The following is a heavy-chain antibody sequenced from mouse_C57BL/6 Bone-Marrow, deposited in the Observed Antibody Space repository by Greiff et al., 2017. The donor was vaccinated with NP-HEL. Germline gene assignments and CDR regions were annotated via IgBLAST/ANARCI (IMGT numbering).Heavy chain of an antibody. J-gene: IGHJ2*01. V-gene: IGHV1-64*01. CDR2: IHPNSGST. Sequence: FPLPPPGAELVQPGASVKLSCTASGYTFTSYWMHWVKQRPGQGLEWIGMIHPNSGSTNYNEKFTSKATLPVDKSSSTASMQLRSLTSEESAVYYCSKFYYGSSGEYYFDYWGQGTTLTVSS. CDR1: GYTFTSYW. CDR3: SKFYYGSSGEYYFDY. D-gene: IGHD1-1*01.